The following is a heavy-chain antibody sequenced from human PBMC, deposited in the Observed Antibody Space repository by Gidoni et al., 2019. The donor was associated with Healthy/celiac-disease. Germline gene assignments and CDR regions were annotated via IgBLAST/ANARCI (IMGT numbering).Heavy chain of an antibody. D-gene: IGHD3-16*01. J-gene: IGHJ4*02. CDR2: IGGSGGST. CDR1: AFTFRSYA. V-gene: IGHV3-23*01. CDR3: AKSLEGGRYFDY. Sequence: VQLLESGGGLVQPGGSLRLSCAASAFTFRSYAMSWVRQAPGKGLEVVSAIGGSGGSTYYADSVKGRFTISRDNSKNTLYLQMNSLRAEDTAVYYCAKSLEGGRYFDYWGQGTLVTVSS.